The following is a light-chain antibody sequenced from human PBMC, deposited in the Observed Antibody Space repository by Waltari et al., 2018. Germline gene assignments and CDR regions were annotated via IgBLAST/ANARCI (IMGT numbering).Light chain of an antibody. CDR3: QQYYSTIFT. Sequence: DILVTQSPDSLAVSLGERATINCKSSQSVLHRSNSKHYLAWYQQKPGQPPKLLIYWASTRESGVPDRFSGSGSGTEFTLTSNSLQAEDVAVYYCQQYYSTIFTFGPGTKVDLK. CDR1: QSVLHRSNSKHY. J-gene: IGKJ3*01. CDR2: WAS. V-gene: IGKV4-1*01.